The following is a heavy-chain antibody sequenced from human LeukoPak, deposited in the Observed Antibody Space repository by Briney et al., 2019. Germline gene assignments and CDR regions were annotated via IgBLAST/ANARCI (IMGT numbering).Heavy chain of an antibody. CDR3: AVAGNGPDAFDI. V-gene: IGHV4-61*01. D-gene: IGHD6-19*01. Sequence: SETLSLTCTVSGGSISSGSHYWSWIRQPPGKGLEWIGYIYYSGSTNYNPSLKSRVTISVDTSKSQFSLKLSSVTAADTAVYYCAVAGNGPDAFDIWGQGTMVTVSS. CDR1: GGSISSGSHY. J-gene: IGHJ3*02. CDR2: IYYSGST.